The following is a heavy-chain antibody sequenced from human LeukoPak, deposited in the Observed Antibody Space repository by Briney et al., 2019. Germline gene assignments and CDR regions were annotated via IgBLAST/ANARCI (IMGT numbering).Heavy chain of an antibody. CDR1: GFTFSSYW. CDR3: TRDFDFSSAI. D-gene: IGHD3-3*01. CDR2: ISPDGSTT. J-gene: IGHJ4*02. V-gene: IGHV3-74*01. Sequence: GGSLRLSCAASGFTFSSYWMHWVRQAPGKGLVWVSRISPDGSTTGHADSVKGRFTTSRDNAKNTLFLRMNSLRAEDTAVYYCTRDFDFSSAIWGQGTLDTVSS.